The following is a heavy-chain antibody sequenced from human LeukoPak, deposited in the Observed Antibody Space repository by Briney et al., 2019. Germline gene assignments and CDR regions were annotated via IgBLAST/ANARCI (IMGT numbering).Heavy chain of an antibody. CDR3: ARVSGDGSSGYRYFDY. J-gene: IGHJ4*02. CDR1: GGSISSSSYY. D-gene: IGHD3-22*01. V-gene: IGHV4-39*07. CDR2: INHSGST. Sequence: SETLSLTCTVSGGSISSSSYYWGWIRQPPGKGLEWIGEINHSGSTNYNPSLKSRVTISVDTSKNQFSLKLSSVTAADTAVYYCARVSGDGSSGYRYFDYWGQGTLVTVSS.